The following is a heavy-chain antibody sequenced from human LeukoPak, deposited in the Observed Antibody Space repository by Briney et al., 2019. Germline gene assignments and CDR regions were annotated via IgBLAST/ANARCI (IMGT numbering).Heavy chain of an antibody. V-gene: IGHV1-18*01. D-gene: IGHD3-3*01. CDR1: GYTFTSYG. CDR3: ARDPQVSDYHFWSGYHGDAFDI. CDR2: ISAYNGNT. Sequence: ASVKVSCKASGYTFTSYGISWVRQAPGQGLEWMGWISAYNGNTNYAQKLQGRVTMTTDTSTSTAYMELRSLRSDDTAVYYCARDPQVSDYHFWSGYHGDAFDIWGQGTMVTVSP. J-gene: IGHJ3*02.